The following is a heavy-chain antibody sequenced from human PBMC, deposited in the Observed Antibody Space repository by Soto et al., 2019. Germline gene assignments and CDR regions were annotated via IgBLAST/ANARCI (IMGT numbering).Heavy chain of an antibody. CDR3: ARPYFSSSSMFDY. J-gene: IGHJ4*02. CDR2: IYHTGTT. Sequence: SETLSLTCTVSGDSISSSTYYWGWIRQPPGKGLEWIGCIYHTGTTYYNPSLESRVTISVDTSKNQFSLKLSSVTAADTAVYYCARPYFSSSSMFDYWGQGTLVTVSS. D-gene: IGHD6-6*01. CDR1: GDSISSSTYY. V-gene: IGHV4-39*01.